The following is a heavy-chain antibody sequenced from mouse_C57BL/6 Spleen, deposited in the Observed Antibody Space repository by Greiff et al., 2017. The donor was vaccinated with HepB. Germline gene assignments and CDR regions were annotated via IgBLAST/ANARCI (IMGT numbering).Heavy chain of an antibody. V-gene: IGHV1-15*01. CDR1: GYTFTDYE. CDR3: TRRGDGLPFDY. J-gene: IGHJ2*01. CDR2: IDPETGGT. D-gene: IGHD2-4*01. Sequence: VQLKESGAELVRPGASVTLSCKASGYTFTDYEMHWVKQTPVHGLEWIGAIDPETGGTAYNQKFKGKAILTADKSSSTAYMELRSLTSEDSAVYYCTRRGDGLPFDYWGQGTTLTVSS.